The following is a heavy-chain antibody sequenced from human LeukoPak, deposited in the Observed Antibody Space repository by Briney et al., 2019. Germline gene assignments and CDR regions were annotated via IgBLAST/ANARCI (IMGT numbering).Heavy chain of an antibody. CDR3: ARRTLIVVVPAAPYGMDV. V-gene: IGHV1-8*01. J-gene: IGHJ6*02. Sequence: ASVKVSCKAAGYTFTSYDINWVRQATGQGLEWMGWMNPNSGNTGYAQKFQGRVTMTRNTSISTAYMELSSLRSEDTAVYYCARRTLIVVVPAAPYGMDVWGQGTTVTVSS. CDR1: GYTFTSYD. D-gene: IGHD2-2*01. CDR2: MNPNSGNT.